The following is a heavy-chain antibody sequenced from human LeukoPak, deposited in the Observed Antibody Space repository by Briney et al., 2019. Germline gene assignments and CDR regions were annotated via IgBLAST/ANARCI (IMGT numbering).Heavy chain of an antibody. J-gene: IGHJ4*02. CDR2: ISSNGGST. Sequence: PGGSLRLSCSASGFTFSRYAMHWVRQAPGKGLEYVSAISSNGGSTYYADSVKGRFTISRDNSKNTLFLQMNSLRAEDTAIYYCAKDRDYYGSGSDYWGQGTLVTVSS. CDR3: AKDRDYYGSGSDY. V-gene: IGHV3-64*04. D-gene: IGHD3-10*01. CDR1: GFTFSRYA.